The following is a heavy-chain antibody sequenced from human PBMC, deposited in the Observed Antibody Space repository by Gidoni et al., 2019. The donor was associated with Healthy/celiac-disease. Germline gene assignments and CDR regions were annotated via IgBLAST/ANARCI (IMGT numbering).Heavy chain of an antibody. CDR1: GFTFSSYA. CDR2: ISGSCGST. J-gene: IGHJ4*02. D-gene: IGHD3-10*01. CDR3: AKSRDLMVRGVMVFDY. Sequence: EVQLLESGGGLVQPGGSLRLSCAASGFTFSSYAMSWVRQAPGKGLEWVSAISGSCGSTYYADSVKGRFTISRDNSKNTLYLQMNSLRAEDTAVYYCAKSRDLMVRGVMVFDYWGQGTLVTVSS. V-gene: IGHV3-23*01.